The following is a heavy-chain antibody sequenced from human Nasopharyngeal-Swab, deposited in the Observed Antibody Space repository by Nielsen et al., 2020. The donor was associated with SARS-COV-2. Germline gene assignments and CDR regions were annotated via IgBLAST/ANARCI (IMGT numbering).Heavy chain of an antibody. CDR1: GFTFSSYA. D-gene: IGHD3-10*01. V-gene: IGHV3-23*01. Sequence: GASLKISCAASGFTFSSYAMSWVRQAPGKGLEWVSAISGSGGSTYYADSVKGRFTISRDNSKNTLYLQMNSLRAEDTAVYYCAKDWGVRELDYWGQGTLVTVSS. CDR3: AKDWGVRELDY. J-gene: IGHJ4*02. CDR2: ISGSGGST.